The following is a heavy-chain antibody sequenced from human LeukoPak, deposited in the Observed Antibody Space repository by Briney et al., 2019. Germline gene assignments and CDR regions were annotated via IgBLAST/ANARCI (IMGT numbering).Heavy chain of an antibody. CDR3: ARDPTSRYCSGGSCYTHYGMDV. Sequence: GGSLRLSCAASGFTFSSYTMNWVRQAPGKGLEWVSSISSSSSYIYYADSVKGRLTISRDNAKNSLYLQMNSLRAEDTAVYYYARDPTSRYCSGGSCYTHYGMDVWGQVTTVTVSS. D-gene: IGHD2-15*01. CDR1: GFTFSSYT. V-gene: IGHV3-21*01. J-gene: IGHJ6*02. CDR2: ISSSSSYI.